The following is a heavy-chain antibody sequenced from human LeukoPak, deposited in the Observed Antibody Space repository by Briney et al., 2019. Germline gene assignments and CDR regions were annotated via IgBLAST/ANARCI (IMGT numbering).Heavy chain of an antibody. V-gene: IGHV3-7*01. J-gene: IGHJ4*02. D-gene: IGHD6-13*01. Sequence: GGSLRLSCAASGFTFSSHWMTWVRQAPGKGLEWVANIKQDGSEKSYVDSVEGRFSISRDNAKNSLYLQMNSLRAEDTAVYYCAREGIAAGKTYYFDYWGQGTLVTVSS. CDR3: AREGIAAGKTYYFDY. CDR1: GFTFSSHW. CDR2: IKQDGSEK.